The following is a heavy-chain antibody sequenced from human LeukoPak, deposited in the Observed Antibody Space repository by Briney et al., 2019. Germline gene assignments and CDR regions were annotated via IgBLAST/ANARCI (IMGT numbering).Heavy chain of an antibody. Sequence: PGGSLRLSCEVSGFTFSDHYMSWIRQAPGKRLEWVSYISSGSTYTNYADSVEGRFTISRGNAKNSLYPQMNSLRAEDTAVYYCARGDYGGDYFDYWGQGTLVTVSS. CDR3: ARGDYGGDYFDY. J-gene: IGHJ4*02. V-gene: IGHV3-11*05. CDR2: ISSGSTYT. CDR1: GFTFSDHY. D-gene: IGHD4-23*01.